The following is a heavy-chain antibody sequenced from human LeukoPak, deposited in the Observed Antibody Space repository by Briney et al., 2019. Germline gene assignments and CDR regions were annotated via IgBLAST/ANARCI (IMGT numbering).Heavy chain of an antibody. CDR1: GFTFSSYA. Sequence: PGRSLRLSCAASGFTFSSYAMHWVRQAPGKGLEWVAVISYDGSNKYYADSVKGRFTISRDNSKNTLYLQMNSLRAEDTAVYYCARDSLEWERTDNHFDYWGQGTLVTVSS. V-gene: IGHV3-30*01. CDR2: ISYDGSNK. D-gene: IGHD1-26*01. CDR3: ARDSLEWERTDNHFDY. J-gene: IGHJ4*02.